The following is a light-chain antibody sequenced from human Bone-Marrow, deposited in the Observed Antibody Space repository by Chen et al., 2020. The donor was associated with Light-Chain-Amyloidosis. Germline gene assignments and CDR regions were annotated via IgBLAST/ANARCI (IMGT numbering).Light chain of an antibody. Sequence: SYVLTQPSSVSVAPGQTATIACGGNNIGSTSVHWYQQTPGQAPLLVVYDDSDRPSGIPERLSGSNAGNTATLTISRVEAGDEADFYCQVWDRSSDRPVFGRGTELTVL. V-gene: IGLV3-21*02. CDR1: NIGSTS. J-gene: IGLJ3*02. CDR3: QVWDRSSDRPV. CDR2: DDS.